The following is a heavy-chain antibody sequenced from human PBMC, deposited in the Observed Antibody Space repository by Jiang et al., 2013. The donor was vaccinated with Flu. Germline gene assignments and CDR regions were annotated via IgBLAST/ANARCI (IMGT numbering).Heavy chain of an antibody. CDR2: ISYDGSNK. J-gene: IGHJ4*02. CDR3: ANGYSSGWIFDY. CDR1: GFTFSSYG. V-gene: IGHV3-30*18. Sequence: GFTFSSYGMHWVRQAPGKGLEWVAVISYDGSNKYYADSVKGRFTISRDNSKNTLYLQMNSLRAEDTAVYYCANGYSSGWIFDYWGQGTLVTVSS. D-gene: IGHD6-19*01.